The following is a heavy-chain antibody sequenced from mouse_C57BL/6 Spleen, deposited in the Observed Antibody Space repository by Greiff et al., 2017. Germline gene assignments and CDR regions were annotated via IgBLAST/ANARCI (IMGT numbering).Heavy chain of an antibody. Sequence: QVQLQQSGAELVKPGASVKISCKASGYAFSSYWMNWVKQRPGKGLGWIGQIYPGDGDTNYNGKFKGKATLTADKSSSTAYMQLSSLTSEDSAVYFCASRTGTGAMDDWGQGTSVTVSS. D-gene: IGHD4-1*01. CDR1: GYAFSSYW. CDR2: IYPGDGDT. CDR3: ASRTGTGAMDD. V-gene: IGHV1-80*01. J-gene: IGHJ4*01.